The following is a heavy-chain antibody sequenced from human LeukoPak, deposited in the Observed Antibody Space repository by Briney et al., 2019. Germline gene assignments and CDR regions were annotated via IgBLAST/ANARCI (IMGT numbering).Heavy chain of an antibody. Sequence: GESLKISCKGSGYRFSSYWIAWVRQMPGKGLEWMGIIYPGDSETRNSPSFQGQVAISADKSISTAYLQWSSLKASDTAMYYCARPYCGGDCYSAFDIWGQGTMVTVSS. V-gene: IGHV5-51*01. D-gene: IGHD2-21*02. CDR2: IYPGDSET. CDR1: GYRFSSYW. CDR3: ARPYCGGDCYSAFDI. J-gene: IGHJ3*02.